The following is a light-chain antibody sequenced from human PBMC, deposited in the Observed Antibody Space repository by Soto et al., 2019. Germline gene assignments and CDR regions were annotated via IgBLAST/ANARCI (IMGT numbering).Light chain of an antibody. CDR2: EVT. Sequence: QSALTQPPSASGSPGQSVTISCTGTSSDVGGYNYVSWYQQRPGKAPKLMIYEVTKRPSGVPDRFSGSKSANTASLTVSGLQAEDEADYYCSSYGGGNNLLFGGGTKLTVL. CDR1: SSDVGGYNY. J-gene: IGLJ2*01. CDR3: SSYGGGNNLL. V-gene: IGLV2-8*01.